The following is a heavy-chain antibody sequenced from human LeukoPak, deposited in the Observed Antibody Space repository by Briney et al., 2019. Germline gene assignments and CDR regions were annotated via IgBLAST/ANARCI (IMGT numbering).Heavy chain of an antibody. J-gene: IGHJ4*02. D-gene: IGHD1-26*01. Sequence: SETLSLTCTVSGVSVSSGSYYWSWIRQPPGKGLEWIGYIYYSGSTNYNPSLKSRVTISVDTSKNQFSLKLSSVTAADTAVYYCAILGATTFDYWGQGTLVTVSS. CDR2: IYYSGST. CDR1: GVSVSSGSYY. CDR3: AILGATTFDY. V-gene: IGHV4-61*01.